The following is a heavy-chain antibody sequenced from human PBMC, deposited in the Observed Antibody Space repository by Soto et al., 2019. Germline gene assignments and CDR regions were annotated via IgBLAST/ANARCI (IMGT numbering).Heavy chain of an antibody. V-gene: IGHV3-33*01. CDR3: ARGRVDGGELDL. D-gene: IGHD1-26*01. Sequence: VQLVESGGGVVQPGRSLRLSCAASGFTFRTSGMYWVRQAPGKGLEWVAVIWYDASNKYYAYSVKGRFTISRDNYENTLYLQMNSLRAEDTDVYFCARGRVDGGELDLWGQGTLVTVSS. CDR2: IWYDASNK. CDR1: GFTFRTSG. J-gene: IGHJ4*02.